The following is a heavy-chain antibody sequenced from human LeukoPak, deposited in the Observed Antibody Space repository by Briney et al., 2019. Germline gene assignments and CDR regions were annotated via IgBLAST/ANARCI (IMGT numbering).Heavy chain of an antibody. CDR1: GFTFSGYC. CDR2: IKQERSEK. V-gene: IGHV3-7*03. CDR3: ARRYFDY. J-gene: IGHJ4*02. Sequence: GGPLRLSCAASGFTFSGYCMRWVRQAPGKGLEWVANIKQERSEKYYVDSVKGRFTISRDNAKTSLYLQMNSLRAEDTAVCYCARRYFDYWGQGTLVTVSS.